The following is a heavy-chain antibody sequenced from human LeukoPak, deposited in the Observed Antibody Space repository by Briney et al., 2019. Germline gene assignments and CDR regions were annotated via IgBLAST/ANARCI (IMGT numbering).Heavy chain of an antibody. Sequence: PWASVKVSCKASGGTFSSYAISWVRRAPGQGLEWMGRIIPILGTANYAQKFQGRVTITTDESTSTAYMELSSLRSEDTAVYYCASPSVAGGFDIWGQGTMVTVSS. J-gene: IGHJ3*02. CDR1: GGTFSSYA. CDR3: ASPSVAGGFDI. CDR2: IIPILGTA. D-gene: IGHD6-19*01. V-gene: IGHV1-69*11.